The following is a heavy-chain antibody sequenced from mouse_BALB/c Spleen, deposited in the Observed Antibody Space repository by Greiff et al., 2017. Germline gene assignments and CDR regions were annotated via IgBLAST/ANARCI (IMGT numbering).Heavy chain of an antibody. CDR2: IYPSDSYT. CDR1: GYTFTSYW. Sequence: QVQLQQPGAELVRPGASVKLSCKASGYTFTSYWINWVKQRPGQGLEWIGNIYPSDSYTNYNQKFKDKATLTVDKSSSTAYMQLSSPTSEDSAVYYCTRSLGRYDGDYWGQGTTLTVSS. CDR3: TRSLGRYDGDY. D-gene: IGHD2-14*01. J-gene: IGHJ2*01. V-gene: IGHV1-69*02.